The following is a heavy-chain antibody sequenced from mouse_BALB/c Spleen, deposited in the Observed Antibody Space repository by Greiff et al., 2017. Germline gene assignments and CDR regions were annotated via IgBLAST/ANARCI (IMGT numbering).Heavy chain of an antibody. CDR2: IWAGGST. D-gene: IGHD2-1*01. CDR1: GFSLTSYG. V-gene: IGHV2-9*02. J-gene: IGHJ4*01. Sequence: QVQLKESGPGLVAPSQSLSITCTVSGFSLTSYGVHWVRQPPGKGLEWLGVIWAGGSTNYNSALMSRLSISKDNSKSQVFLKMNSLQTDDTAMYYCARPPSWSLGAMDYWGQGTSVTVSS. CDR3: ARPPSWSLGAMDY.